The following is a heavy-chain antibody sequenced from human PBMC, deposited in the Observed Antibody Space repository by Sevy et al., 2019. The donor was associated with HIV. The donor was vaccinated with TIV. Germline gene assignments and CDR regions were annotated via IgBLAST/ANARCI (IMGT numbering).Heavy chain of an antibody. CDR2: IYYSGST. D-gene: IGHD1-1*01. CDR3: AAHEGVTISEARFDP. Sequence: SETLSLTCSVSGGPLITTNYYWAWLRQSPGKGLEWIASIYYSGSTYYNPSLKARVTVSVDTSRSQFSLILNSVTAADTSVYYCAAHEGVTISEARFDPWGQGTLVTVSS. V-gene: IGHV4-39*01. J-gene: IGHJ5*02. CDR1: GGPLITTNYY.